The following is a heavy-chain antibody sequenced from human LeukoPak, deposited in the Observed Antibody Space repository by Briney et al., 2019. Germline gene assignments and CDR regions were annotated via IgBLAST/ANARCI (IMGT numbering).Heavy chain of an antibody. CDR2: IRHDGSIK. V-gene: IGHV3-30*02. D-gene: IGHD2-21*02. CDR1: GFTFSSYA. J-gene: IGHJ4*02. Sequence: GGSLRLSCAASGFTFSSYAMHWVRQAPGQGLDWVAFIRHDGSIKYYADSVKGRFTISRDNSKNTLYLQMNSLRNEDTAVYYCARGDCSGDCYHPLYYWGQGSLVTVSS. CDR3: ARGDCSGDCYHPLYY.